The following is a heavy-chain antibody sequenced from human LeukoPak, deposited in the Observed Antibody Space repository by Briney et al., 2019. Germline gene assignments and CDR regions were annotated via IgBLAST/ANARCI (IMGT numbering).Heavy chain of an antibody. D-gene: IGHD2-15*01. J-gene: IGHJ4*02. CDR1: GGSINSGGYY. CDR3: ARVRVGYCSGGSCYGGFDY. CDR2: IYYSGTT. Sequence: SQTLSLTCTVSGGSINSGGYYWTWIRQHPGKGLEWIGYIYYSGTTYYNPSLKSRVTISVDTSENQFSLKLSSVTAADTAVYYCARVRVGYCSGGSCYGGFDYWGQGTLVTVSS. V-gene: IGHV4-31*03.